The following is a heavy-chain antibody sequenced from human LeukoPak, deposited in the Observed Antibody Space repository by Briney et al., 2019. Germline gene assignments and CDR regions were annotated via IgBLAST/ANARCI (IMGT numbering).Heavy chain of an antibody. J-gene: IGHJ6*02. Sequence: PGRSLRLSCAASGFAFSGYAMHWVRQAPGKGLEWVAVISYDGSNKYYADSVKGRFTISRDNSKNTLYLQMNSLRAEDTAVYYCAKVAGGYYGMDVWGQGTTVTVSS. V-gene: IGHV3-30*18. CDR1: GFAFSGYA. CDR3: AKVAGGYYGMDV. CDR2: ISYDGSNK. D-gene: IGHD3-10*01.